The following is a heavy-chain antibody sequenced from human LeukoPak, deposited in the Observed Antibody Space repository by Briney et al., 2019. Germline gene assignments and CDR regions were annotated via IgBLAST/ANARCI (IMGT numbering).Heavy chain of an antibody. Sequence: EASVKVSCKASGFTFTSSAMQWVRQARGQRLEWIGWIVVGGGNTNYAQKFQERVTITRDMSTSTAYMELSSLRSEDTTVYYCAVDSSGHHDAFDIWGQGTMVTVSS. CDR1: GFTFTSSA. CDR3: AVDSSGHHDAFDI. D-gene: IGHD3-22*01. V-gene: IGHV1-58*02. CDR2: IVVGGGNT. J-gene: IGHJ3*02.